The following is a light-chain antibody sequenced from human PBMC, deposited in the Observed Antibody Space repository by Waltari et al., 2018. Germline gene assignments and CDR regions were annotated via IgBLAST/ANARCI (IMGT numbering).Light chain of an antibody. CDR3: GGWDDSLNGWV. J-gene: IGLJ3*02. Sequence: QSVMTQPPSASGTPGQRVTISCYGSNSNIGNNHVYWYQQRPGAATKLLIYRHQQRPAGFPDRFSVSKSGTSASLASSGLRSEDEGDYYCGGWDDSLNGWVFGGGTKLTVL. V-gene: IGLV1-47*01. CDR1: NSNIGNNH. CDR2: RHQ.